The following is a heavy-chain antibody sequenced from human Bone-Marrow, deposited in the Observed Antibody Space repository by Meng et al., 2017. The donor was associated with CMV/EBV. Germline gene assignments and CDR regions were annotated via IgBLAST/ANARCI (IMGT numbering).Heavy chain of an antibody. CDR1: GFTFSSYA. Sequence: GGSLRLSCAASGFTFSSYAMHWVRQAPGKGLEWVAVISYDGSNKYYADSVKGRFTISRDNSKNTLYLQMNSLRAEDTAVYYCARGGRDAFDIWGQGTMVTVSS. CDR2: ISYDGSNK. V-gene: IGHV3-30*04. CDR3: ARGGRDAFDI. J-gene: IGHJ3*02.